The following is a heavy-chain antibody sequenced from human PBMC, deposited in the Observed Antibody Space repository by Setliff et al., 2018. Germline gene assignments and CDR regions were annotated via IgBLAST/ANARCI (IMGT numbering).Heavy chain of an antibody. CDR1: GGSFSGYY. CDR3: ARGRGLEWLPESWFDP. V-gene: IGHV4-34*01. J-gene: IGHJ5*02. D-gene: IGHD3-3*01. Sequence: SETLSLTCAVYGGSFSGYYWSWIRQPPGKGLEWIGSIYHSGSTYYNPSLKSRVTIPVDTSKNQFSLKLSSVTAADTAVYYCARGRGLEWLPESWFDPWGQGTLVTVSS. CDR2: IYHSGST.